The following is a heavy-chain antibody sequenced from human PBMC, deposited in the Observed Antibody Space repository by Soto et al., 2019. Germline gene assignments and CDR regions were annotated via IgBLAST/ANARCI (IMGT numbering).Heavy chain of an antibody. CDR1: GFTFNNFG. V-gene: IGHV3-33*01. Sequence: QLVESGGGVVQPGRSLRLSCAASGFTFNNFGIHWVRQAPGKGLEWVAIIWYEGENKYYSDNVKGRFIISRDNSKSTVFLEMNSLRAEDTAVYFCARESHTLYAMDVWGQGTTVIVSS. CDR2: IWYEGENK. D-gene: IGHD2-8*01. J-gene: IGHJ6*02. CDR3: ARESHTLYAMDV.